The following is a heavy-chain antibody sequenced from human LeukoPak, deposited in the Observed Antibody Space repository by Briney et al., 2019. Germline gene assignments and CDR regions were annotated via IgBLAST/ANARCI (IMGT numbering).Heavy chain of an antibody. V-gene: IGHV1-2*02. Sequence: GASVKVSCKASGYTFTSYDINWVRQATGQGLEWMGWIKPNSGVTNYAQKFQGRVAMTLDTSISTAYMELKGLIFNDTAVYFCARQALRERGACGKWGQGTLVTVSS. J-gene: IGHJ4*02. CDR2: IKPNSGVT. CDR1: GYTFTSYD. CDR3: ARQALRERGACGK. D-gene: IGHD1-1*01.